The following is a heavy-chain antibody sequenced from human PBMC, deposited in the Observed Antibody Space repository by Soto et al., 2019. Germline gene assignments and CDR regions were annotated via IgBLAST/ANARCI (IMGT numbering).Heavy chain of an antibody. V-gene: IGHV4-61*01. J-gene: IGHJ4*02. CDR1: GGSVSSGSYY. CDR3: ASGLNPINYYDSSGYFDY. D-gene: IGHD3-22*01. CDR2: IYYSGST. Sequence: QVQLQESGPGLVKPSETLSLTCTVSGGSVSSGSYYWSWIRQPPGKGLEWIGYIYYSGSTNYNPSLMSRVPISVDTSKNQFSLKLSSVTAADTAVYYCASGLNPINYYDSSGYFDYWGQGTLVTVSS.